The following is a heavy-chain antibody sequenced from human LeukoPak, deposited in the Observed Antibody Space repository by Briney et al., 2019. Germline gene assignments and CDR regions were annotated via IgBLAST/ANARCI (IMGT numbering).Heavy chain of an antibody. Sequence: PSETLSLTCTVSGGSISSSSYYWTWIRQPPGKGLEWIGYVYHTGTSGYHPSLKSRVAMSLDTSKNQVSLKLRSVTAADTAVYFCTRVVNGGHFDYWGQGTLVTVSS. CDR2: VYHTGTS. CDR1: GGSISSSSYY. CDR3: TRVVNGGHFDY. J-gene: IGHJ4*02. V-gene: IGHV4-61*01. D-gene: IGHD2-8*01.